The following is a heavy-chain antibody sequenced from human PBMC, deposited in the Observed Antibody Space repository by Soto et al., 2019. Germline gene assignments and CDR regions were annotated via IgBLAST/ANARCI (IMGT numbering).Heavy chain of an antibody. J-gene: IGHJ6*02. CDR1: GGAFSGYY. Sequence: SETLSLTCAVYGGAFSGYYWSWIRQPPGKGLEWIGEINHSGSTNYNPSLRSRVTISVDTSKNQFSLKLSSVNAADTAVYYCARGLGYCSSTSCGYYYYGMDVWGQGTTVTVSS. D-gene: IGHD2-2*01. CDR3: ARGLGYCSSTSCGYYYYGMDV. CDR2: INHSGST. V-gene: IGHV4-34*01.